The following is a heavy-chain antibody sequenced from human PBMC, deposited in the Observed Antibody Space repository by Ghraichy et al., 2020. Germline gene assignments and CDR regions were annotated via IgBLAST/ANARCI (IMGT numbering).Heavy chain of an antibody. J-gene: IGHJ6*02. CDR3: AGESSGYYYGGEAGMDV. V-gene: IGHV3-53*01. Sequence: GSLRLSCVAAGFTVSSKYMTWVRQAPGKGLEWVSVIYTGDITDYADSVKGRFTISRDNSKNTLSLQMNSLRAEDTAVYYCAGESSGYYYGGEAGMDVWGQGTTVTVSS. CDR1: GFTVSSKY. D-gene: IGHD3-22*01. CDR2: IYTGDIT.